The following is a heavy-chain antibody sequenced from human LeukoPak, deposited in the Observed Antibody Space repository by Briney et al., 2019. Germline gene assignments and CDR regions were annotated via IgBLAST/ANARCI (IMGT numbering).Heavy chain of an antibody. CDR3: ARVPGSNSFFDN. Sequence: GGSLRLSCAASGFTFSSYEMNWVRQAPGKGLEWVSYISSSGSTIYYADSVKGRFTISRDNAKNSLYLQMNSLRVDDTAVYYCARVPGSNSFFDNWGQGALVTVSS. V-gene: IGHV3-48*03. CDR2: ISSSGSTI. J-gene: IGHJ4*02. CDR1: GFTFSSYE. D-gene: IGHD4-11*01.